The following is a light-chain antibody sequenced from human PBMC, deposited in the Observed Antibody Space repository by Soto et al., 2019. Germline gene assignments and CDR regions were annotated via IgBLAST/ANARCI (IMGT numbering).Light chain of an antibody. V-gene: IGLV1-51*02. CDR2: END. CDR1: SSNIGNYY. CDR3: GTWDSSLSIFV. J-gene: IGLJ1*01. Sequence: LPHPPSVSAFTQHPVTMSCSPGSSNIGNYYVSWHQQLPGTAPKLLIYENDKRPSGIPDRFSGSKSGTSATLGITGLQTGDEADYYCGTWDSSLSIFVFGTGTKVTVL.